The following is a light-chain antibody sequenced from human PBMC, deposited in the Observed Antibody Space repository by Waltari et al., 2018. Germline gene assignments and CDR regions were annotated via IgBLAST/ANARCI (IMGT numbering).Light chain of an antibody. V-gene: IGKV2-28*01. J-gene: IGKJ2*01. CDR2: LGS. CDR3: MQALQTPYT. CDR1: QSLLHSNGYNY. Sequence: DIVMTQSPLSLPVTPGEPASIPCRSSQSLLHSNGYNYLDWYLQKPGQSPQLLIYLGSNRASGVPDRFSGSGSGTDFTLKISRVEAEDVGFYYCMQALQTPYTFGQGTKLEIK.